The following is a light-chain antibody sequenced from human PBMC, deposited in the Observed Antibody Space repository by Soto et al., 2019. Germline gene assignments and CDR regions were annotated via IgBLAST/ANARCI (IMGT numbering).Light chain of an antibody. CDR2: DVS. J-gene: IGKJ1*01. CDR3: QQYTTLPRT. Sequence: DIQMTQSPSTLSASVGDRVTITCRASQSINRCLAWYQHKPGKAPNLLIYDVSTLESGVPSRFSGSGSGTEVTLTIARLQPDDFATYYCQQYTTLPRTFGQGTQVEIK. V-gene: IGKV1-5*01. CDR1: QSINRC.